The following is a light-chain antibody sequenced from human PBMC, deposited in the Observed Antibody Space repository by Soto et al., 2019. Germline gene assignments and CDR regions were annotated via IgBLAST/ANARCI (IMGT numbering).Light chain of an antibody. CDR2: DVS. CDR1: QSLSGRY. V-gene: IGKV3-20*01. CDR3: QQYGSLIT. Sequence: EIVLTQSPGTLSLSPGERATLSCRASQSLSGRYLAWYQQKLGQAPRLLIYDVSSRASGIPDRFSGSGSGTDFTLSISRLEPEDFAVYYCQQYGSLITFGQGTKVDIK. J-gene: IGKJ1*01.